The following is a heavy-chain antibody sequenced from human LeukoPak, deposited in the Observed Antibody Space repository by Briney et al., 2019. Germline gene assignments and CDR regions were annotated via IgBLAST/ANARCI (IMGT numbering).Heavy chain of an antibody. D-gene: IGHD6-13*01. CDR2: IYTSGST. CDR3: ARGSSSSGYFDY. CDR1: GGSFSTYY. J-gene: IGHJ4*02. V-gene: IGHV4-59*10. Sequence: SETLSLTCAVYGGSFSTYYWSWIRQPAGKGLEWIGRIYTSGSTNYNPSLKSRVTISVDTSKNQFSLKLSSVTAADTAVYYCARGSSSSGYFDYWGQGTLVTVSS.